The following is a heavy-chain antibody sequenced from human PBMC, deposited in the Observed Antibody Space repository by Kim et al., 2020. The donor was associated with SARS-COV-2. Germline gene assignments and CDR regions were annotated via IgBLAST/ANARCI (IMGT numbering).Heavy chain of an antibody. V-gene: IGHV3-23*01. Sequence: GGSLRLSCAASGFTFRSYAMSWVRQAPGKGLEWVSVISDSGAGTYYADSGKGRFTITRDNSKNTLYLQMNSLRAEDTAVYYCAKVTSDGLDDYWGQGTLVTVSS. CDR1: GFTFRSYA. CDR2: ISDSGAGT. J-gene: IGHJ4*02. D-gene: IGHD6-19*01. CDR3: AKVTSDGLDDY.